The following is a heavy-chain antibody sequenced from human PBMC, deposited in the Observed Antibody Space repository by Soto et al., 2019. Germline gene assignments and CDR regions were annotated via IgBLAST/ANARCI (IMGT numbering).Heavy chain of an antibody. V-gene: IGHV1-69*01. CDR3: ARDGCSGGSCYSYYYYGMDV. CDR2: IIPIFGTA. J-gene: IGHJ6*02. CDR1: GGTFSSYA. D-gene: IGHD2-15*01. Sequence: QVQLVQSGAEVKKPGSSVKVSCKASGGTFSSYAIIWVRQAPGQGLEWMGGIIPIFGTANYAQKFQGRVTITADESTSTAYMELSSMRSEDTAVYYCARDGCSGGSCYSYYYYGMDVWGQGTTVTVSS.